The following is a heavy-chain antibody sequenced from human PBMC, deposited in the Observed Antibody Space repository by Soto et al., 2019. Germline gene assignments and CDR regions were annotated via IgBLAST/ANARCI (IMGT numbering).Heavy chain of an antibody. CDR2: IFYRGGT. CDR3: ARVQLFQKFIDY. Sequence: LETLSLTCTVSGDSISTYYWSWIRQRQGKGLQWIGYIFYRGGTAYNPSLKSRVTISLDMSKKQFSLKLSSVTAADTATYYCARVQLFQKFIDYWGQGTPVTVSS. V-gene: IGHV4-59*01. CDR1: GDSISTYY. D-gene: IGHD5-18*01. J-gene: IGHJ4*02.